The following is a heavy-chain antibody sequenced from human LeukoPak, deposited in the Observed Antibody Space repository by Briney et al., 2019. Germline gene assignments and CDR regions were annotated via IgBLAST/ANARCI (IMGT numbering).Heavy chain of an antibody. J-gene: IGHJ4*02. Sequence: GGSLRLSCAASGFTFSRYTMNWVRQAPGKGLEWVSSISSSSSYIYYADSVKGRFTISRDNAKNSLYLQMNSLRAEDTAIYYCVRQMVGASFDYWGQGTLVTVSS. CDR3: VRQMVGASFDY. CDR2: ISSSSSYI. V-gene: IGHV3-21*01. D-gene: IGHD1-26*01. CDR1: GFTFSRYT.